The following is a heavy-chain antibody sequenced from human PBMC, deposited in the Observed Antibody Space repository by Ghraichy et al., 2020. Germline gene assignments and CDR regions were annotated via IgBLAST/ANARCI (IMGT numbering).Heavy chain of an antibody. V-gene: IGHV4-59*01. J-gene: IGHJ3*02. CDR2: IYYSGST. CDR3: ARVGESGSGYYPGAFDI. D-gene: IGHD3-22*01. Sequence: SETLSLTCTVSGGSISSYYWSWIRQPPGKGLEWIGYIYYSGSTNYNPSLKSRVTISVDTSKNQFSLKLSSVTAADTAVYYCARVGESGSGYYPGAFDIWGQGTMVTVSS. CDR1: GGSISSYY.